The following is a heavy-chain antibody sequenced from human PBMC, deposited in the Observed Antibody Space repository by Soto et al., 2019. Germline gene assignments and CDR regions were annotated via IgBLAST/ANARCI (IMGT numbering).Heavy chain of an antibody. Sequence: GGSLGLSWASSGFTFSSCSMNWVRQAPGKGLEWVSFISGSGDTKYYAESVKGRFTISRDNAKNSLYLQMSSLRDEDTAVYYCAKYCSSNVCFDYWGQGTLVTGSS. J-gene: IGHJ4*02. CDR1: GFTFSSCS. CDR2: ISGSGDTK. CDR3: AKYCSSNVCFDY. D-gene: IGHD2-15*01. V-gene: IGHV3-48*02.